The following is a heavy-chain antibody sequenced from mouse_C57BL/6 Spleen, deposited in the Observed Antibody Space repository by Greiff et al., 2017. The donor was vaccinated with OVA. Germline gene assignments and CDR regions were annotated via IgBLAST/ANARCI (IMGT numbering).Heavy chain of an antibody. CDR1: GFTFSSYA. CDR2: ISSGGDYI. CDR3: TRDGSSYAMDY. J-gene: IGHJ4*01. D-gene: IGHD1-1*01. V-gene: IGHV5-9-1*02. Sequence: EVMLVESGAGLVKPGGSLKLSCAASGFTFSSYAMSWVRQTPEKRLEWVAYISSGGDYIYYADTVKGRFTISRDNARNTLYLQMSSLKSEDTAMYYCTRDGSSYAMDYWGQGTSVTVSS.